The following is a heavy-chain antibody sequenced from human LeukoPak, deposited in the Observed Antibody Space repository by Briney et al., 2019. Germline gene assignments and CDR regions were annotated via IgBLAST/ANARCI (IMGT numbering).Heavy chain of an antibody. CDR2: INPNSGGT. V-gene: IGHV1-2*02. Sequence: ASVKVSCKASGYTFTVYYMHWVRQAPGQGGEWMGWINPNSGGTNYAQKFQGRVTMTRDTSISTAYMELSRLRSDDTAVYYCARVRGYCSSTSCYRYFDYWGQGTLVTVSS. CDR3: ARVRGYCSSTSCYRYFDY. J-gene: IGHJ4*02. CDR1: GYTFTVYY. D-gene: IGHD2-2*02.